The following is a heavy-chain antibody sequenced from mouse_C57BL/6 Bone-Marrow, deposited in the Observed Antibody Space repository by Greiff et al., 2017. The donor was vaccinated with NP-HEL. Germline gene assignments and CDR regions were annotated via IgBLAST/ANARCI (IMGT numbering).Heavy chain of an antibody. Sequence: QVQLQQPGAELVRPGSSVKLSCKASGYTFTSYWMDWVKQRPGQGLEWIGNIYPSDSETHYNQKFKDKATLTVDKSSSTAYMQLSSLTSEDSAVYYCARSPKSYWYFDVWDTGTTVTVSS. V-gene: IGHV1-61*01. CDR1: GYTFTSYW. CDR2: IYPSDSET. J-gene: IGHJ1*03. CDR3: ARSPKSYWYFDV.